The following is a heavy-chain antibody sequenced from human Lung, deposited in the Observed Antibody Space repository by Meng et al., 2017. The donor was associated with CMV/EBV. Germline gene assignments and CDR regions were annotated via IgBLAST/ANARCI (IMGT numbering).Heavy chain of an antibody. CDR2: ISSSSTYI. D-gene: IGHD3-3*01. Sequence: GGSLRLSCAASGFTFGGYCMNWVRQAPGKVLEWISSISSSSTYIYYADSVKGQFTISRDNAENSLYLEMNSLRPEDTAVYYCVRDLPPYYDFWSGYLDLWGQGALVTVSS. V-gene: IGHV3-21*01. CDR3: VRDLPPYYDFWSGYLDL. CDR1: GFTFGGYC. J-gene: IGHJ5*02.